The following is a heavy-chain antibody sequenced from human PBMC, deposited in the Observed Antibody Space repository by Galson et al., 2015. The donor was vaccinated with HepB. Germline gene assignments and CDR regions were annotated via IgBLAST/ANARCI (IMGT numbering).Heavy chain of an antibody. J-gene: IGHJ4*02. Sequence: SLRLSCATSGFTFSGYAMHWVRQAPGKGLDWVAIVSYDGSNKYYADSVKSRFTISRDNSKNTLHLQMNSLRVEDTAVYYCARAWFGELLSYHFDYWGQGALVTVSS. D-gene: IGHD3-10*01. V-gene: IGHV3-30*04. CDR1: GFTFSGYA. CDR3: ARAWFGELLSYHFDY. CDR2: VSYDGSNK.